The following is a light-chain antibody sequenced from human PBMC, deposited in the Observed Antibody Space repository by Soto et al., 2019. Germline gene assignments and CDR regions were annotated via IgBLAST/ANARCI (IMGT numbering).Light chain of an antibody. V-gene: IGKV1-39*01. CDR1: QSISYY. CDR2: AAS. Sequence: DIQMTQSPSSLSASVGDRVTITCRASQSISYYLNWYQQKPGKAPKLLICAASNLQSGVSSRFSGSGSGTDFTLTISSLQPEDSATYYCQQSYSTPRTFGGGTKVEIK. CDR3: QQSYSTPRT. J-gene: IGKJ4*01.